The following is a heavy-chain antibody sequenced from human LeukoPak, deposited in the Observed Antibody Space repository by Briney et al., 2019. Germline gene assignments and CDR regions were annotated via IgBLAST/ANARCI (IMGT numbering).Heavy chain of an antibody. D-gene: IGHD3-22*01. J-gene: IGHJ4*02. Sequence: GGSLRLSCAASGFTFSSYAMHWVRQAPGKGLEWVAVISYDGSNKYYADSVKGRFTISRDNSKNTLYQQMNSLRAEDTAVYYCARDPAQRDYDSSGYAGGPGYWGQGTLVTVSS. CDR2: ISYDGSNK. CDR3: ARDPAQRDYDSSGYAGGPGY. V-gene: IGHV3-30-3*01. CDR1: GFTFSSYA.